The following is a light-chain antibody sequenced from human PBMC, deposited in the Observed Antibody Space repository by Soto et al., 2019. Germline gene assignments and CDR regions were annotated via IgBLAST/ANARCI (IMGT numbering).Light chain of an antibody. CDR2: DAS. V-gene: IGKV3-11*01. CDR1: QSVSSY. J-gene: IGKJ1*01. Sequence: EIVLTQSPATLSLSPGERATLSCRASQSVSSYLAWYQQKPGQAPRLLIYDASNRATGIPARFSGSGSGTDFTLTISGLEHEDSATYYCQQSYKTPWTFGQGTKVEIK. CDR3: QQSYKTPWT.